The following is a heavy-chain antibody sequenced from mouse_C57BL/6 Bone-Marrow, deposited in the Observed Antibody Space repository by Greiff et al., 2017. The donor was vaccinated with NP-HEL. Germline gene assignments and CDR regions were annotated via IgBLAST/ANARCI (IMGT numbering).Heavy chain of an antibody. Sequence: QVQLQQPGAELVMPGASVKLSCKASGYTFTSYWMHWVKQRPGQGLEWIGEIDPSDSYTNYNQKFKGKSTLTVDKSSSTAYMQLSSLTSEDSAVYYCARWGGYYAWFAYGGQGTLVTVSA. J-gene: IGHJ3*01. CDR3: ARWGGYYAWFAY. CDR1: GYTFTSYW. CDR2: IDPSDSYT. D-gene: IGHD2-3*01. V-gene: IGHV1-69*01.